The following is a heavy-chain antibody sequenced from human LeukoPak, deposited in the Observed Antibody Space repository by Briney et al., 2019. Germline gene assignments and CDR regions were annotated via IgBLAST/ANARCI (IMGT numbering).Heavy chain of an antibody. CDR1: GDSFSDHY. J-gene: IGHJ4*02. CDR2: IFYGGGT. V-gene: IGHV4-59*11. Sequence: PSETLSLTCTVSGDSFSDHYWSWIRQPPGKGLEWIGYIFYGGGTNYNPSLQSRVTISIDTSENRFSLRLSSVTAADTAVYYCANDARFGWDYFDSWGQGTLVIVSS. CDR3: ANDARFGWDYFDS. D-gene: IGHD3-16*01.